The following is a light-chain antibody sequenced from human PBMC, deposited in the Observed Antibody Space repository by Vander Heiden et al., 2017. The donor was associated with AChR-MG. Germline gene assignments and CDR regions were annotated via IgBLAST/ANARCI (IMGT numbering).Light chain of an antibody. CDR2: GAS. CDR1: QSVSTN. V-gene: IGKV3-15*01. Sequence: EIVMTQPPATLSVSPGERATLSCRASQSVSTNLAWYQQKPGQAPRLLMYGASTRATGIPARFSGSGSGTEFTLTISRLQSEDFAVYYCQQYNNWPYTFGQGTKLEIK. CDR3: QQYNNWPYT. J-gene: IGKJ2*01.